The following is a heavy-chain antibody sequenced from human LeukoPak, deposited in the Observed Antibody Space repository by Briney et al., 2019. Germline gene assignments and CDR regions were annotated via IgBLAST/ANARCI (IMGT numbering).Heavy chain of an antibody. CDR2: IIPILGIA. CDR1: GGTFSSYA. J-gene: IGHJ4*02. D-gene: IGHD2-21*02. CDR3: ATNVVTAIFGDFDY. V-gene: IGHV1-69*04. Sequence: SVKVSCKASGGTFSSYAISWVRQAPGQGLEWMGRIIPILGIANYAQKFQGRVTITADKSTSTAYMELSSLRSEDTAVYYCATNVVTAIFGDFDYWGQGTLVTVSP.